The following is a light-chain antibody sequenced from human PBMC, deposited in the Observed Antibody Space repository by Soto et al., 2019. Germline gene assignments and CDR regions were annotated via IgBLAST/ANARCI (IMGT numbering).Light chain of an antibody. CDR2: TTS. CDR3: QQSYSTPQT. CDR1: QTIRTY. J-gene: IGKJ1*01. Sequence: DIQMTQFPSSLSASVGDTVTITCRASQTIRTYFNWYQKKPGKAPKLLIYTTSTLQIGVPSRVSGSGSGTEFTLTISSLQPEDSATYFCQQSYSTPQTFGQGTTVEIK. V-gene: IGKV1-39*01.